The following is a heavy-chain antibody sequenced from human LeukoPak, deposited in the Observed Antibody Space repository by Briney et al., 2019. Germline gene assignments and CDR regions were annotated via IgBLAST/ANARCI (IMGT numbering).Heavy chain of an antibody. CDR3: ARVAGSGGFDY. CDR1: GYTFTSYG. V-gene: IGHV1-18*01. Sequence: GASVKVSCKSSGYTFTSYGISWVRQAPGQGLEWMGWISAYNGNTNYAQKLQGRVSMTTDKSTTTAYMELRSLRSDDTAVYYCARVAGSGGFDYWGEGTLVTVSS. J-gene: IGHJ4*02. D-gene: IGHD3-10*01. CDR2: ISAYNGNT.